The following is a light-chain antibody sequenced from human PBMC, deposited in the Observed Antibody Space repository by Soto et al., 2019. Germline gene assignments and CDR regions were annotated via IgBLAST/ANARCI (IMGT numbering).Light chain of an antibody. J-gene: IGLJ1*01. Sequence: QSVLTQPASVSPSPGQSITISCTGTRTDVGGYNFVSWYQQHPGKAPKLIIYEVSNRPSGVSTRFSGSKSDNTASLTISGLQAEDEADYYCCSYVSSKTDVFGTGTKVTVL. CDR1: RTDVGGYNF. CDR2: EVS. CDR3: CSYVSSKTDV. V-gene: IGLV2-14*01.